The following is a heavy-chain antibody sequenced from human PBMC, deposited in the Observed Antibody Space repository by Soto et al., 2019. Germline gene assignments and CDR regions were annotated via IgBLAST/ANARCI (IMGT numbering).Heavy chain of an antibody. J-gene: IGHJ6*03. CDR1: GFTFSSYW. D-gene: IGHD6-6*01. Sequence: GGSLRLSCAASGFTFSSYWMHWVRQAPGKGLVWVSRINSDGSSTSYADSVKGRFTISRDNAKNTLYLQMNSLRAEDTAVYYCARGMSIAARPSYYYYYMDVWGKGTTVTVSS. V-gene: IGHV3-74*01. CDR2: INSDGSST. CDR3: ARGMSIAARPSYYYYYMDV.